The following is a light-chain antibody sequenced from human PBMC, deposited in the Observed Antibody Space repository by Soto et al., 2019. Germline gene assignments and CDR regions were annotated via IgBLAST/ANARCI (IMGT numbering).Light chain of an antibody. CDR1: SNDVGRYNL. V-gene: IGLV2-23*02. CDR2: EVT. Sequence: QSVLTQPASVSGSPGQSLTISCTGASNDVGRYNLVSWCQQHPGKAPKLIIYEVTKRPSGFSNRFSASKSGNTASLTIFGLQAEDEADYYCCSYAGSGTPYVFGTGT. CDR3: CSYAGSGTPYV. J-gene: IGLJ1*01.